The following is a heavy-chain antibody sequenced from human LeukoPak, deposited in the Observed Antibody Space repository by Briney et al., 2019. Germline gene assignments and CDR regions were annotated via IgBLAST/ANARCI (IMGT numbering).Heavy chain of an antibody. J-gene: IGHJ5*01. Sequence: SDTLSLTCRVSGASVNNGGYYWTWIRQPPGQELEGCAYGHNSDTNHNPSLKSRVTISLDTSKNEFSLQLHSVTTADTAVYYCAREGECSGGSCYSYGWFDSWGQGTLVTVPS. CDR2: GHNSDT. D-gene: IGHD2-15*01. V-gene: IGHV4-61*08. CDR3: AREGECSGGSCYSYGWFDS. CDR1: GASVNNGGYY.